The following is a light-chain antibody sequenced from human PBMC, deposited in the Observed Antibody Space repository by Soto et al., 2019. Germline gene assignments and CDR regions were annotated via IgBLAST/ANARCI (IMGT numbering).Light chain of an antibody. V-gene: IGKV1-27*01. J-gene: IGKJ3*01. CDR1: QGIRNF. CDR3: QKYSSVPV. Sequence: DIPMTQSPTSLSASVGDRVTITCRASQGIRNFVAWYQQKPGKAPKLLIYAASTLQSGVPCRFSGSGSGTDFTLTINSLQPEDVATYSCQKYSSVPVFGPGTKGEIK. CDR2: AAS.